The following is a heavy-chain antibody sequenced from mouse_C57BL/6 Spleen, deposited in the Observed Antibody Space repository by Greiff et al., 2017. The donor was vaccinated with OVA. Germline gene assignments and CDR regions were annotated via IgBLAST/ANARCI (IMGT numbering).Heavy chain of an antibody. CDR1: GYTFTSYW. CDR2: IYPSDSET. Sequence: QVQLQQPGAELVRPGSSVKLSCKASGYTFTSYWMHWVKQRPIQGLEWIGNIYPSDSETHYNQKFKDKATLTVDKSSSTAYMQLSSLTSEDSAVYYCARDGRGPYAMDYWGQGTSVTVSS. J-gene: IGHJ4*01. V-gene: IGHV1-52*01. D-gene: IGHD2-3*01. CDR3: ARDGRGPYAMDY.